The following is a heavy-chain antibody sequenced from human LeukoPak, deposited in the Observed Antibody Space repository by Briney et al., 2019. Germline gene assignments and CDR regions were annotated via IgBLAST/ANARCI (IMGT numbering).Heavy chain of an antibody. CDR2: IYPGDSDT. CDR3: ARHAAAYCSGGSCLTYYGMDV. J-gene: IGHJ6*02. CDR1: GYSFTSYW. V-gene: IGHV5-51*01. Sequence: GESLKISCNGSGYSFTSYWIGWVRQMPGKGLEWMGIIYPGDSDTRYSPSFQGQVTISADKSISTAYLQWSSLKASDTAMYYCARHAAAYCSGGSCLTYYGMDVWGQGTTVTVSS. D-gene: IGHD2-15*01.